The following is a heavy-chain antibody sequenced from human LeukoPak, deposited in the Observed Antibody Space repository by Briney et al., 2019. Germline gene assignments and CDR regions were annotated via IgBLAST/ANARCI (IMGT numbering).Heavy chain of an antibody. Sequence: ASVKVSCKASGYNFISYAMHWVRQAPGQRLEWMGWIHTDNGDTKYSHYFLGRVTITRDTSANTAYMELSSLRSEDTAVYYCASDRVVGLAPFDPWGQGTLVTVSS. J-gene: IGHJ5*02. CDR1: GYNFISYA. CDR2: IHTDNGDT. CDR3: ASDRVVGLAPFDP. D-gene: IGHD2-15*01. V-gene: IGHV1-3*04.